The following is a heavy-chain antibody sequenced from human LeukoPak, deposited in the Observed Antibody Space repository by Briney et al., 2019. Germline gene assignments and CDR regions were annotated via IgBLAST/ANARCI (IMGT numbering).Heavy chain of an antibody. CDR1: GYSISSGYY. J-gene: IGHJ4*02. D-gene: IGHD4-17*01. CDR3: ASKASDYAFDY. CDR2: IYHSGST. Sequence: SETLSLTCAVSGYSISSGYYWGWIGQPPGKGLEWIGSIYHSGSTYYNPSLKSRVTISVDTSKNQFSLKLSSVTAADTAVYYCASKASDYAFDYWGQGTLVTVSS. V-gene: IGHV4-38-2*01.